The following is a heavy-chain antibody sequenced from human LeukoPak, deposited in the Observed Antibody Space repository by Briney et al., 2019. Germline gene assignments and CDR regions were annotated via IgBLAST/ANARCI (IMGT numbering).Heavy chain of an antibody. CDR2: IIPIFGTA. CDR1: GGTFSSYA. J-gene: IGHJ3*02. V-gene: IGHV1-69*05. D-gene: IGHD3-3*01. Sequence: GASVKVSCKASGGTFSSYAISWVRQAPGQGLEWMGGIIPIFGTANYAQKFQGRVTITTDESTSTAYMELSSLRSEDTAVYYCARGMYYERAFDIWGQGTMVTVSS. CDR3: ARGMYYERAFDI.